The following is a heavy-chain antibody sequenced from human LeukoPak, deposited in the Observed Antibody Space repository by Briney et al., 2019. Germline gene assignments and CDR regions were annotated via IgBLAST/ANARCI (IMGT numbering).Heavy chain of an antibody. CDR3: AKDRALFAHCWFDL. D-gene: IGHD3-10*01. V-gene: IGHV3-23*01. CDR1: GFTFVTYA. Sequence: GGSLRLSCAASGFTFVTYAMSWVRQAPGKGLEWVGGISISSVDSYYADSVKGRFSISRDDSKNTLYLQMDRLTDEDTAVYYCAKDRALFAHCWFDLWGQGTLVTVSS. CDR2: ISISSVDS. J-gene: IGHJ5*02.